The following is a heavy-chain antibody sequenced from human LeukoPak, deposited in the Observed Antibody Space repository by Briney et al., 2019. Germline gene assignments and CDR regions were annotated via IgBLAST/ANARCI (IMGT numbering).Heavy chain of an antibody. CDR2: IGTDGDT. J-gene: IGHJ4*02. CDR1: GFTYSSYD. V-gene: IGHV3-13*01. CDR3: TRGGTTSRYTGSYYTPLFDS. D-gene: IGHD1-26*01. Sequence: GGSLRLSCAVSGFTYSSYDMHWVRQATGRGLEWVSGIGTDGDTYYAGSVKGRFNISRENAKNSLYLQMNSLRGGDTALYYCTRGGTTSRYTGSYYTPLFDSWGQGTLVTVPS.